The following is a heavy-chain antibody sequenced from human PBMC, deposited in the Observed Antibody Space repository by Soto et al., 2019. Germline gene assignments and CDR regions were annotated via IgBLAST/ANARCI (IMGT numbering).Heavy chain of an antibody. Sequence: EVQLLESGGGLVQPGGSLRLSCAASGFTFSSYAMSWVRQAPGKGLEWVSAISGSGGSTYYANSVKGRFTISRDNSKNTLYLQMNSLRAEDTAVYYCAKSTVPLWFGELFSWGQGTLVTVSS. D-gene: IGHD3-10*01. J-gene: IGHJ5*02. CDR3: AKSTVPLWFGELFS. V-gene: IGHV3-23*01. CDR1: GFTFSSYA. CDR2: ISGSGGST.